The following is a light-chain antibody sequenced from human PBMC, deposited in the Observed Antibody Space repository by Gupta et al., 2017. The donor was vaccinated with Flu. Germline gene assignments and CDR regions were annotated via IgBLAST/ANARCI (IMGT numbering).Light chain of an antibody. Sequence: AHSLPNQYSYLYQQTPPQAPVLVIYKDSDSPSWIPKLFSASSSGTTFTLTIRGVQAEDEADYYCQSADSIVTSYVFGTGTKVTVL. V-gene: IGLV3-25*03. J-gene: IGLJ1*01. CDR3: QSADSIVTSYV. CDR2: KDS. CDR1: SLPNQY.